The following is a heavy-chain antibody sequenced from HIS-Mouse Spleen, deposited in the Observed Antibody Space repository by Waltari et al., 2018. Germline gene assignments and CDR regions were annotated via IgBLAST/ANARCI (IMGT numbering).Heavy chain of an antibody. J-gene: IGHJ2*01. CDR1: GGSISSRSYY. CDR3: AREIPYSSSWYDWYFDL. Sequence: QLQLQESGPGLVKPSETLSPTCTVSGGSISSRSYYWGRIRQPPGKGLEWIGSIYYSGSTYYNPSLKSRVTISVDTSKNQFSLKLSSVTAADTAVYYCAREIPYSSSWYDWYFDLWGRGTLVTVSS. CDR2: IYYSGST. D-gene: IGHD6-13*01. V-gene: IGHV4-39*07.